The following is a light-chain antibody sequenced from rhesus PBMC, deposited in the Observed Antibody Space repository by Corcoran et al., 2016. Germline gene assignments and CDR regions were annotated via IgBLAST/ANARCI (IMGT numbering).Light chain of an antibody. V-gene: IGKV3-42*02. CDR1: QSVDSN. CDR2: DAS. CDR3: QQYNNWNS. Sequence: ETVVTQSPATLSLSPGERATLSCRASQSVDSNLAWYQQTPGQAPKLLTNDASTRATGIPDRCSGSGSGTEFTLTISSLEPEDVGVYYCQQYNNWNSFGQGTKVEIK. J-gene: IGKJ2*01.